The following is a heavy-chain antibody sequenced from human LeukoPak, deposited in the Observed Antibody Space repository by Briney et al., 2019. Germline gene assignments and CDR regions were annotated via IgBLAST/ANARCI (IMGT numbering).Heavy chain of an antibody. CDR3: GIGVAETTPGYCYFCLVV. V-gene: IGHV5-51*01. CDR2: IYPGDSDT. J-gene: IGHJ6*04. Sequence: GESLKISCKGSGYRFTDYWIGWVRQMPGKGLEWMGIIYPGDSDTRYSQSFQGQVTISADKSINTAHLQWSCLNASDTAMYYGGIGVAETTPGYCYFCLVVGGKGTTVRVTS. CDR1: GYRFTDYW. D-gene: IGHD1/OR15-1a*01.